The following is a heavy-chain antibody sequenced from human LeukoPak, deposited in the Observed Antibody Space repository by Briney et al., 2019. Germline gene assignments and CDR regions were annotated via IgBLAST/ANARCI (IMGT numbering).Heavy chain of an antibody. Sequence: SETLSLTCTVSGASISTSSYYWGWVRQPPGKGLEWIGTIYYSGKTYYNPSLKSRVTISLDTSKNQFSLNLSSVTAADTAVYYCARRRYSSSWYGYWGQGTLVTVSS. CDR2: IYYSGKT. CDR3: ARRRYSSSWYGY. J-gene: IGHJ4*02. D-gene: IGHD6-13*01. CDR1: GASISTSSYY. V-gene: IGHV4-39*07.